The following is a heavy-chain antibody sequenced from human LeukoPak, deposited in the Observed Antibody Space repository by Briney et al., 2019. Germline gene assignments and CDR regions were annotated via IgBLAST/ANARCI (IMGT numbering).Heavy chain of an antibody. D-gene: IGHD6-6*01. CDR3: ARGLSGYASSLGY. J-gene: IGHJ4*02. Sequence: GGSLRLSCAASGFIFSSYEMSWVRQAPGKGLEWVSYISRSSSNIYYADSVKGRFTISRDNAKNSLYLQMNSLRAEDTAVYYCARGLSGYASSLGYWGQGTLVTVSA. V-gene: IGHV3-48*03. CDR1: GFIFSSYE. CDR2: ISRSSSNI.